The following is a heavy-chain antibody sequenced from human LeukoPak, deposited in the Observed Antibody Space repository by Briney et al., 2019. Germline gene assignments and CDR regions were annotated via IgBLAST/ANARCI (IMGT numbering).Heavy chain of an antibody. CDR1: GGSISSSSYY. CDR3: GRHHDPDHYELWSGSQTGPFDY. D-gene: IGHD3-3*01. V-gene: IGHV4-39*01. Sequence: SETLSLTCTVSGGSISSSSYYSAWIRQPPGKGLEWIVSIYYSGSTYYHPSPKSRFTISVDTSKNQFSLTLSSLPPADSAVYDCGRHHDPDHYELWSGSQTGPFDYWGRGTLVSVSS. J-gene: IGHJ4*02. CDR2: IYYSGST.